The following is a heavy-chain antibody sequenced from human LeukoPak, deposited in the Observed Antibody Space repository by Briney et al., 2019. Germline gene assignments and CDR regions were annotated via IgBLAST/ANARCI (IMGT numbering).Heavy chain of an antibody. D-gene: IGHD3-3*01. CDR1: GFTFTKYA. J-gene: IGHJ4*02. CDR3: ASSLRFLEWLLFRG. V-gene: IGHV3-30*04. CDR2: ISYDGSNK. Sequence: PGGSLRLSCAASGFTFTKYAMSWVRQAPGKGLEWVAAISYDGSNKYYADSVKGRFTISRDNSKNTLYLQMNSLRAEDTAVYYCASSLRFLEWLLFRGWGQGTLVTVSS.